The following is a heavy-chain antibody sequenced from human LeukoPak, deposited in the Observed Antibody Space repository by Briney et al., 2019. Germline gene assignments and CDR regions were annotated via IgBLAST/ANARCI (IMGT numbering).Heavy chain of an antibody. CDR1: GFTFTSAW. Sequence: GGSLRLSCAASGFTFTSAWMSWVRQAPGKGLEWVGRIKGKTAAGAPDYVASVKGRFTISRDDSKNSLFLQMSSLKTEDTAVYYCITGDYDFWSGFYSPNHYFDYWGQGTLVTVSS. D-gene: IGHD3-3*01. J-gene: IGHJ4*02. CDR3: ITGDYDFWSGFYSPNHYFDY. CDR2: IKGKTAAGAP. V-gene: IGHV3-15*01.